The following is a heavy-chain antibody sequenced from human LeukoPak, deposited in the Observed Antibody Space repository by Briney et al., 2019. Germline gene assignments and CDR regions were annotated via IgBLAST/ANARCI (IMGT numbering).Heavy chain of an antibody. V-gene: IGHV4-59*01. CDR1: GGSISSYY. CDR3: AREFLTMVRGVIHRWFDP. D-gene: IGHD3-10*01. J-gene: IGHJ5*02. Sequence: SETLSLTCTVSGGSISSYYWSWIRQPPGKGLEWIGYIYYSGSTNYNPSLKSRVTISVDTSKNQFSLKLSSVTAADTAVYYCAREFLTMVRGVIHRWFDPWGQGTLVTVSS. CDR2: IYYSGST.